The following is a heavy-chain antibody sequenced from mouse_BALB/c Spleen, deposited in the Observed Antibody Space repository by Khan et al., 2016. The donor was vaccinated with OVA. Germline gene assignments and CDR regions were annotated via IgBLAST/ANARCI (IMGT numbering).Heavy chain of an antibody. V-gene: IGHV1-77*01. CDR2: ISPGSGDT. Sequence: QVQLQQSGAELARPGASVKLSCKASGYTFTDHYINWVKQRTGQGLEWIGEISPGSGDTYYNERFKGKATLTADKSSSTAYMQLSSLTSEASAVYFWARRNYFGYTFAYWGQGTLVTVSA. D-gene: IGHD1-2*01. J-gene: IGHJ3*01. CDR1: GYTFTDHY. CDR3: ARRNYFGYTFAY.